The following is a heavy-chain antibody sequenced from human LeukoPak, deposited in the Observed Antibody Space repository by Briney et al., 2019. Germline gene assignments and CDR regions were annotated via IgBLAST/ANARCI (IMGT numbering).Heavy chain of an antibody. V-gene: IGHV3-72*01. D-gene: IGHD1-26*01. CDR2: NRNKASRYTT. J-gene: IGHJ4*02. Sequence: GSLRLSCAASGFTLSDHHMDWVRQAPGKGLEWVGRNRNKASRYTTEYAASVKGRLTISRDDSKNSMYLQMNSLKTEDTAVYYCASVEGAPGYWGQGTLVTVSS. CDR3: ASVEGAPGY. CDR1: GFTLSDHH.